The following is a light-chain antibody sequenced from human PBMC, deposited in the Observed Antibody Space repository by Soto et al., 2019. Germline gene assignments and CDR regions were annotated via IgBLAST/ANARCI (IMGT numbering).Light chain of an antibody. J-gene: IGKJ1*01. CDR3: QQSYNTPQT. Sequence: DIQMTQSPSSLSSYVAYIVTITCRSSQSITMYLNWYRQKSGKAPELLIYDTSTLVSGVPPRFNGSGSGTDFTLTITSLQPEDSETYYCQQSYNTPQTFGQGTKVDIK. CDR2: DTS. V-gene: IGKV1-39*01. CDR1: QSITMY.